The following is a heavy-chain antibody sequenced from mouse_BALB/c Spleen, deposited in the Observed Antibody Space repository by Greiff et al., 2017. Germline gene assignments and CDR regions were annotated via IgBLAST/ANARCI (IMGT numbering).Heavy chain of an antibody. J-gene: IGHJ2*01. Sequence: EVQLQESGPGLVKPSQSLSLTCSVTGYSITSGYYWNWIRQFPGNKLEWMGYISYDGSNNYNPSLKNRISITRDTSKNQFFLKLNSVTTEDTATYYCASYYYGSSYGYFDYWGQGTTLTVSS. CDR1: GYSITSGYY. CDR3: ASYYYGSSYGYFDY. V-gene: IGHV3-6*02. CDR2: ISYDGSN. D-gene: IGHD1-1*01.